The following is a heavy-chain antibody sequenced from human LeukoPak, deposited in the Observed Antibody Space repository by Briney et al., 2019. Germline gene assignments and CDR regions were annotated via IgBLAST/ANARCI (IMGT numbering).Heavy chain of an antibody. CDR1: GFAFSSNY. V-gene: IGHV3-53*01. J-gene: IGHJ6*02. CDR3: AHYDSSGYPGGMDV. Sequence: GGSLRLSCAASGFAFSSNYMSWVRQAPGKGLEWVSVIYSGGSTYYSGSVKGRFTISRDNSKNTLYLQMNSLRAEDTAVYYCAHYDSSGYPGGMDVWGQGTTVTVSS. CDR2: IYSGGST. D-gene: IGHD3-22*01.